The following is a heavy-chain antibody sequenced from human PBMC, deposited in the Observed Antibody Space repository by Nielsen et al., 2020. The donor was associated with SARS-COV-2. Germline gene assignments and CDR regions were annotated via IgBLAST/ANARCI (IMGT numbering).Heavy chain of an antibody. CDR3: ARHDHGGNSPIDS. V-gene: IGHV1-69*13. CDR2: VIIVFDTA. CDR1: GGTFGSDA. D-gene: IGHD4-23*01. J-gene: IGHJ4*02. Sequence: SVKVSCKASGGTFGSDAFSWVRQAPGHGLEWVGGVIIVFDTANYAQKFQDRVTITADESTNTVYMELSNLRSEDTAVYYCARHDHGGNSPIDSWGQGTLLTVSS.